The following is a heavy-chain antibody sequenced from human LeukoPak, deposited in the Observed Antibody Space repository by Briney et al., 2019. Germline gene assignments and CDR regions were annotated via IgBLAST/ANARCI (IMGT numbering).Heavy chain of an antibody. CDR2: INPHSGDT. Sequence: ASVKVSCKASGYTFTGYYIHWVRQAPGQGLEWVGWINPHSGDTNYAQNFQGRVTMTRDTSISTAYLELSRLRSDDTAVYYCARDRLRLGYERTNWFDPWGQGTLVTVSS. CDR3: ARDRLRLGYERTNWFDP. CDR1: GYTFTGYY. V-gene: IGHV1-2*02. D-gene: IGHD2-15*01. J-gene: IGHJ5*02.